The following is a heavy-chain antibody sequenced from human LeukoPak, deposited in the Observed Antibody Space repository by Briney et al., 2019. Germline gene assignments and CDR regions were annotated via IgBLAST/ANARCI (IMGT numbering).Heavy chain of an antibody. V-gene: IGHV4-59*08. CDR2: FYYSWST. Sequence: SETLSLTCSASGGSISIYYWSWLRQPAVNSLDGIMYFYYSWSTNYNPSLKSRVTISVDTSKNQFSLKLSSVTAADTAVYYCARRITESYDSSGYYSANWFDPWGQGTLVTVSS. J-gene: IGHJ5*02. D-gene: IGHD3-22*01. CDR3: ARRITESYDSSGYYSANWFDP. CDR1: GGSISIYY.